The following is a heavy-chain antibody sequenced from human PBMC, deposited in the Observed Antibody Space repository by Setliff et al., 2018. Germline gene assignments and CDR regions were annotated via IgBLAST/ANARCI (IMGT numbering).Heavy chain of an antibody. CDR1: GYTFTSYG. CDR2: ISAYNGNT. CDR3: ARDGLYCSGGSCYSVPIDY. J-gene: IGHJ4*02. V-gene: IGHV1-18*01. Sequence: ASVKVSCKASGYTFTSYGISWVRQAPGQGLEWMGWISAYNGNTNYAQKLQGRVTMTTDTSTSTAYMELSSLRSEDTAVYYCARDGLYCSGGSCYSVPIDYWGQGTLVTVSS. D-gene: IGHD2-15*01.